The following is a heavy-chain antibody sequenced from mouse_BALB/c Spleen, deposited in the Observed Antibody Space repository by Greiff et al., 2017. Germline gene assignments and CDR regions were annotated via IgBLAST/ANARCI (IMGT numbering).Heavy chain of an antibody. Sequence: EVQLQQSGPELMKPGASVKISCKASGYSFTSYYMHWVKQSHGKSLEWIGYIDPFNGGTSYNQKFKGKATLTVDKSSSTAYMHLSSLTSEDSAVYYCARSYYGPYYYAMDYWGQGTSVTVSS. CDR2: IDPFNGGT. V-gene: IGHV1S135*01. CDR1: GYSFTSYY. D-gene: IGHD1-2*01. J-gene: IGHJ4*01. CDR3: ARSYYGPYYYAMDY.